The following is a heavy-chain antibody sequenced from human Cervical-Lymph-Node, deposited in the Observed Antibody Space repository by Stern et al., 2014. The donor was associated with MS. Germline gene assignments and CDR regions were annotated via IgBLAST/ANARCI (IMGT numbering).Heavy chain of an antibody. CDR2: LSYDGSNY. J-gene: IGHJ4*02. Sequence: VQLVESGGGVVQPGRSLRLSCAASGFTLSSNAVHWVRQAPGKGLAWVAVLSYDGSNYYYADSVKGRFTISRDNSKNTVYLQMNSLRPEDTAVYYCARVGGYCSSTSCYPDYWGQGTLVTVSS. CDR3: ARVGGYCSSTSCYPDY. CDR1: GFTLSSNA. D-gene: IGHD2-2*01. V-gene: IGHV3-30-3*01.